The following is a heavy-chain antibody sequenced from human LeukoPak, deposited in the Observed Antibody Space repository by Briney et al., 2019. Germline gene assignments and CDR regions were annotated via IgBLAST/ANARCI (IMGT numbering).Heavy chain of an antibody. CDR1: GFNFNNYW. V-gene: IGHV3-48*04. D-gene: IGHD3-10*02. CDR3: AELGITMIGGV. CDR2: ISHSNGKS. J-gene: IGHJ6*04. Sequence: GGSLRLSCAASGFNFNNYWMTWVRQAPGKGLEWISSISHSNGKSYFADSVKGRFTISRDNAKNSLYLQMNSLRAEDTAVYYCAELGITMIGGVWGKGTTVTISS.